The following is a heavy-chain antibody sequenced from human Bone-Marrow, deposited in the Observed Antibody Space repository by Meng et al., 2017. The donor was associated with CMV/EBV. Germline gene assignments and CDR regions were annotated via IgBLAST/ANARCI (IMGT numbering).Heavy chain of an antibody. Sequence: GESLKISCAASGFTFSSYGMHWVRQAPGKGLEWVAVIWYDGSNKYYADSVKGRFTISRDNSKNTLYMQMNSLRAEDTAVYYWAKGGVWGSYRPYFDYGGQGTLVTVSS. D-gene: IGHD3-16*02. CDR3: AKGGVWGSYRPYFDY. CDR2: IWYDGSNK. J-gene: IGHJ4*02. CDR1: GFTFSSYG. V-gene: IGHV3-33*06.